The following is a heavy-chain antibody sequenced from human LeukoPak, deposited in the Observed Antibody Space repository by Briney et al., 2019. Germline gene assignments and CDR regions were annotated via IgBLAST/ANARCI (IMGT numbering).Heavy chain of an antibody. CDR2: ISRSSTTI. Sequence: GGSLRLSCAASAFTFSNYSMNWVRQAPGKGLEWISYISRSSTTIYYADSVKGRFTISRDNAKKSLYLQMNSLRAEDTAVYYCARGREYSYGYDAFDIWGQGTMVTVSS. J-gene: IGHJ3*02. V-gene: IGHV3-48*01. D-gene: IGHD5-18*01. CDR1: AFTFSNYS. CDR3: ARGREYSYGYDAFDI.